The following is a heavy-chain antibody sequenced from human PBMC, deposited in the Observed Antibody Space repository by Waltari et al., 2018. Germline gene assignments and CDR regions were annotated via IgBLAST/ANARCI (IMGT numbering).Heavy chain of an antibody. D-gene: IGHD3-22*01. CDR2: IIPIFGTA. J-gene: IGHJ4*02. V-gene: IGHV1-69*08. CDR1: GGTFSSYA. Sequence: QVQLVQSGAEVKKPGSSVKVSCKASGGTFSSYAISWVRQAPGQGLEWMGRIIPIFGTANYAQKFQGRVTITADKSTSTAYMELSSLRSEDTAVYYCARGVQGSSGYYFYYFDYWGQGTLVTVSS. CDR3: ARGVQGSSGYYFYYFDY.